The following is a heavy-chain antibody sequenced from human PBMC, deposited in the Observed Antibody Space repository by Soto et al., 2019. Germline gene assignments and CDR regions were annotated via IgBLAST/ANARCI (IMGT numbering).Heavy chain of an antibody. CDR2: IIPIFGTA. J-gene: IGHJ6*02. CDR3: ARGRYSSSWTPTYYYDGMDV. D-gene: IGHD6-13*01. Sequence: QVQLVQSGAEVKKPGSSVKVSCKASGGTFSSYAISWVRQAPGQGLEWMGGIIPIFGTANYAQKFQGRVTITEDKSTSTAYMELSSLRSEDTAVYYCARGRYSSSWTPTYYYDGMDVWGQGTTVTVSS. V-gene: IGHV1-69*06. CDR1: GGTFSSYA.